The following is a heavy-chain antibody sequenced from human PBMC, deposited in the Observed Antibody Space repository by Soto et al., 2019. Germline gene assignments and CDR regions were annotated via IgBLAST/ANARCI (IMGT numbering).Heavy chain of an antibody. CDR3: ARGLRFSTLLTSFDY. D-gene: IGHD3-3*01. J-gene: IGHJ4*02. Sequence: SETLSLTCTVSGGSISSYYWSWIRQPPGKGLEWIGYIYYSGSTYYNPSLKSRVTISVDTSKNQFSLKLSSVTAADTAVYYCARGLRFSTLLTSFDYWGQGTLVTVSS. CDR1: GGSISSYY. V-gene: IGHV4-59*08. CDR2: IYYSGST.